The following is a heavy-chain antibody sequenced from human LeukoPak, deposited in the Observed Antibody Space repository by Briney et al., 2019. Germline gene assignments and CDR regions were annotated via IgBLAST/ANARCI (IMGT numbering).Heavy chain of an antibody. V-gene: IGHV4-31*03. CDR3: AGESYDFWSGYRGALFDY. Sequence: SETLSLTCTVSGGSISSGGYYWSWIRQHPGKGLEWIGYIYYSGSTYYNPSLKSRVTISVDTSKNQFSLKLSSVTAADTAVYYCAGESYDFWSGYRGALFDYWGQGTLVTVSP. CDR2: IYYSGST. CDR1: GGSISSGGYY. D-gene: IGHD3-3*01. J-gene: IGHJ4*02.